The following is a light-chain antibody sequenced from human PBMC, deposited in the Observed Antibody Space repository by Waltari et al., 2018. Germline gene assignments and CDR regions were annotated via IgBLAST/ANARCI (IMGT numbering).Light chain of an antibody. Sequence: QLVLTQSPSASASLGASVKLTCTLSSGHSSYAIAWHQQQPEKGPRYLMKLNSDGSHSKGDGIPDRFSGSSSGAERYLTISSLQSEDEADYYCQTCGTGSWVFGGGTKLTVL. CDR2: LNSDGSH. CDR1: SGHSSYA. J-gene: IGLJ3*02. CDR3: QTCGTGSWV. V-gene: IGLV4-69*01.